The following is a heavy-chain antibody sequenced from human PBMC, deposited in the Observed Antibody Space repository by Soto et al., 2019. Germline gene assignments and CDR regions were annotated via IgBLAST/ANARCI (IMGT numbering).Heavy chain of an antibody. V-gene: IGHV3-23*01. Sequence: GGSLRLSCAASGFTFGTTDMSWVRQAPGEGLEWVSTIDGSGGITYYADSVKGRFTISRDNSRNTVYLQMNSLRGDATALYYCVKNSGWFNTWGQGALGTV. J-gene: IGHJ5*02. CDR2: IDGSGGIT. CDR3: VKNSGWFNT. D-gene: IGHD3-10*01. CDR1: GFTFGTTD.